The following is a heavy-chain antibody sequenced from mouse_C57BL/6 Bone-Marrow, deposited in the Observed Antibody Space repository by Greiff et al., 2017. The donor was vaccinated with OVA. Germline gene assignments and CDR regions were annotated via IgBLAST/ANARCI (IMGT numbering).Heavy chain of an antibody. V-gene: IGHV14-3*01. D-gene: IGHD1-1*01. J-gene: IGHJ2*01. CDR1: GFNIKNTY. CDR2: IDPANGNT. Sequence: DVKLVESVAELVRPGASVKLSCTASGFNIKNTYMHWVKQRPEQGLEWIGRIDPANGNTKYAPKFQGKATITADTSSNTAYLQLSSLTSEDTAIYYCAIFITTVVAHFDYWGQGTTLTVSS. CDR3: AIFITTVVAHFDY.